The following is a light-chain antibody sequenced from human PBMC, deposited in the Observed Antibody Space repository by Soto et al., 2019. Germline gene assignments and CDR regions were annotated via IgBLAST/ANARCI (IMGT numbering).Light chain of an antibody. CDR1: SSDIGGYNY. CDR2: DVS. CDR3: SSYTSSSTNVV. J-gene: IGLJ2*01. V-gene: IGLV2-14*01. Sequence: QSALTQPASVSGSPGQSTTISCTGSSSDIGGYNYVSWYQQHPGKAPKLMIYDVSHRPSGVSNRFSGSKSGNTASLTISGLQAEDEAHYYCSSYTSSSTNVVFGGGTKLTVL.